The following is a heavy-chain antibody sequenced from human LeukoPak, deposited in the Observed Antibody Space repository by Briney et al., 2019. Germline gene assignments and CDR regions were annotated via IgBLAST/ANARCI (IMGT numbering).Heavy chain of an antibody. V-gene: IGHV4-34*01. CDR2: INHSGST. CDR3: ARCIAAAAPHAFDI. D-gene: IGHD6-13*01. Sequence: PSETLSLTCAVYGGSFSGYYWSWIRQPPGKGLEWIGEINHSGSTNYNPSLKSRVTISVDTSKNQFPLKLSSVTAADTAVYYCARCIAAAAPHAFDIWGQGTMVTVSS. J-gene: IGHJ3*02. CDR1: GGSFSGYY.